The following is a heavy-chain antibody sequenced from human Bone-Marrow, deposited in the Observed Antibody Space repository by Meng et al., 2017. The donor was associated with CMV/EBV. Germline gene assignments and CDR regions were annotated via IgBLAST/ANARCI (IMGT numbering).Heavy chain of an antibody. CDR2: ISSSGSST. J-gene: IGHJ4*02. Sequence: SGFTFSTYGMRWVRQATGKRLGYVSAISSSGSSTYYADSVKGRFTISRDNSKNTLYLQMGSLRAEDMAVYYCASRYCGGTSCTTPFDYWGQGTLVTVSS. CDR3: ASRYCGGTSCTTPFDY. D-gene: IGHD2-2*01. V-gene: IGHV3-64*02. CDR1: GFTFSTYG.